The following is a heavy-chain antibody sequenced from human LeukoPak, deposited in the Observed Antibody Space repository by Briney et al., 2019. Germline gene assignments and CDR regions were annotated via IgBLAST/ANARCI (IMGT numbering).Heavy chain of an antibody. CDR1: GGSISSHY. Sequence: SETLPLTCTVSGGSISSHYWSWIRQPPGKGLEWIGYIYYSGSTNYNPSLKSRVTISVDTSKNQFSLKLSSVTAADTAVYYCARQGPKGLFDYWGQGTLVTVSS. V-gene: IGHV4-59*11. CDR3: ARQGPKGLFDY. J-gene: IGHJ4*02. CDR2: IYYSGST.